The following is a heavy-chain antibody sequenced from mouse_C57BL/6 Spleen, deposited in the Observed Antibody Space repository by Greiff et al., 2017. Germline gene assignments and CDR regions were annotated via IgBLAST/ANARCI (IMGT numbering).Heavy chain of an antibody. J-gene: IGHJ1*03. CDR1: GYAFSSYW. V-gene: IGHV1-80*01. D-gene: IGHD2-1*01. CDR3: ARWDGNYKYFDV. CDR2: IYPGDGDT. Sequence: VQLQQSGAELVKPGASVKISCKASGYAFSSYWMNWVKQRPGKGLEWIGQIYPGDGDTNYNGKFKGKATLTADKSSSTAYMQLSSLTSEDAAVYFCARWDGNYKYFDVWGTGTTVTVSS.